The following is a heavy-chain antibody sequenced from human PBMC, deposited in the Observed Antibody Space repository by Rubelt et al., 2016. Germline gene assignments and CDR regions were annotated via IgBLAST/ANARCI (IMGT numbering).Heavy chain of an antibody. Sequence: TFTSYGISWVRQAPGQGLEWMGWISAYNGNTNYAQKLQGRVTMTTDTSTSTAYMELRSLRSDDTAVFYCARESNYDFWSGHYYYYGMDVWGQGTTVTVSS. J-gene: IGHJ6*02. CDR1: TFTSYG. CDR3: ARESNYDFWSGHYYYYGMDV. D-gene: IGHD3-3*01. CDR2: ISAYNGNT. V-gene: IGHV1-18*01.